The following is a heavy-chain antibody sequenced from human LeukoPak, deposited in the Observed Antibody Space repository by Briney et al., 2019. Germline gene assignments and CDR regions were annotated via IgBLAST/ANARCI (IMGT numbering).Heavy chain of an antibody. Sequence: PSETLSLTCAVYGGSSSGYYWSWIRQPPGKGLEWIGEINHSGSTNYNPSLKSRVTISVDTSKNQFSLKLSSVTAADTAVYYCARVYSSSSKTHYYYYMDVWGKGTTVTVSS. D-gene: IGHD6-6*01. V-gene: IGHV4-34*01. CDR2: INHSGST. CDR1: GGSSSGYY. J-gene: IGHJ6*03. CDR3: ARVYSSSSKTHYYYYMDV.